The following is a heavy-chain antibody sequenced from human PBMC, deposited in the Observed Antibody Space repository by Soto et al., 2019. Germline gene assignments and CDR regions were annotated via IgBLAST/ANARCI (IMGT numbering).Heavy chain of an antibody. CDR2: INAANGNT. J-gene: IGHJ4*02. V-gene: IGHV1-3*05. D-gene: IGHD6-19*01. CDR3: ARAVAVAADFDY. CDR1: GYTFTGYA. Sequence: QVQLVQSGAEEKKPGASVKVSCKASGYTFTGYAMHWVRQAPGQRLEWMGWINAANGNTKYSQKFQRSVTITRATSASTAYLELSSLRSEDTALYSCARAVAVAADFDYWGQGTLVTVSS.